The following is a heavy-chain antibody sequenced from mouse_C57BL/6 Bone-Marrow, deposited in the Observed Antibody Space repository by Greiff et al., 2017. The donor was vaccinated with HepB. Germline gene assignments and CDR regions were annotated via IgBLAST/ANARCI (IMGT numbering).Heavy chain of an antibody. V-gene: IGHV4-1*01. CDR1: GIAFSRYW. J-gene: IGHJ2*01. CDR2: INPDSSTI. Sequence: EVKLVESGGGLVQPGGSLKLSCAASGIAFSRYWMSWVRRAPGKGLEWIGEINPDSSTINYAPSLKDKFIISRDNAKNTLYLQMSKVRSEDTALYYCARRRYDYDWYFDYWGQGTTLTVSS. D-gene: IGHD2-4*01. CDR3: ARRRYDYDWYFDY.